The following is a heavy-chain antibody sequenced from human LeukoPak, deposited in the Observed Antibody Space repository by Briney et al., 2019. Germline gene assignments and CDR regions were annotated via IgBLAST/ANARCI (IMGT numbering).Heavy chain of an antibody. CDR2: ISGSGGST. D-gene: IGHD3-3*01. J-gene: IGHJ5*02. Sequence: GGSLRLSCAASGFTFSSYAMGWVRQAPGERLEWVSAISGSGGSTYYADSVKGRFTISRDNSKNTLYLQMNSLRAEDTAVYYCAKPVLRFLEWPHDWFDPWGQGTLVTVSS. CDR1: GFTFSSYA. CDR3: AKPVLRFLEWPHDWFDP. V-gene: IGHV3-23*01.